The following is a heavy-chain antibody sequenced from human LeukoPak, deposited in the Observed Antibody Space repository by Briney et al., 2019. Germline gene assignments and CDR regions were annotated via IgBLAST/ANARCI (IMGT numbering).Heavy chain of an antibody. V-gene: IGHV3-30-3*01. Sequence: PGGSLRLSCAASGFTFNTYAMHWVRQAPGKGLEWVAVISYDANNKYYASSVKGRFTISRDNSKNTFYLQMNSLGTEDTAVYYCARDRPPGGSCLDYWGQGTLVTVSS. D-gene: IGHD2-15*01. CDR3: ARDRPPGGSCLDY. CDR2: ISYDANNK. J-gene: IGHJ4*02. CDR1: GFTFNTYA.